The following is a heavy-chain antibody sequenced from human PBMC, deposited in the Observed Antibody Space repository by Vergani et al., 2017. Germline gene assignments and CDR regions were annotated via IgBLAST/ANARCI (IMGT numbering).Heavy chain of an antibody. CDR3: ATPRSYYDFWSEHYDAFDI. Sequence: EVQLVQSGAEVTKPGESLLISCKGSGYSFTSYWIGWVRQMPGKGLEWMGIIYPGDSDTRYSPSFQGQVTISADKSISTAYLQWSSLKASDTAMYYCATPRSYYDFWSEHYDAFDIWGQGTMVTVSS. J-gene: IGHJ3*02. V-gene: IGHV5-51*01. CDR2: IYPGDSDT. CDR1: GYSFTSYW. D-gene: IGHD3-3*01.